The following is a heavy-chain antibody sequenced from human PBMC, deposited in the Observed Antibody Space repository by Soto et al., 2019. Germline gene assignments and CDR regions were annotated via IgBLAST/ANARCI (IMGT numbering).Heavy chain of an antibody. CDR2: IYSSGNT. D-gene: IGHD3-10*01. CDR1: GFTVSNNY. J-gene: IGHJ6*02. V-gene: IGHV3-53*01. Sequence: EVQLVESGGGLIQPGGSLRLSCAASGFTVSNNYMSWVRQAPGKGLEWVSVIYSSGNTYYADSVRGRFTISRDNAKNSLYLQMNSLRAEDTAVYYCARLSMVRGVITGDGMDVWGQGTTVTVSS. CDR3: ARLSMVRGVITGDGMDV.